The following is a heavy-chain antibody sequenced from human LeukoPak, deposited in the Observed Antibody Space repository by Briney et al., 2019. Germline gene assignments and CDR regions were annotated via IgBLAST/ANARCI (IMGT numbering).Heavy chain of an antibody. V-gene: IGHV3-30*04. J-gene: IGHJ5*02. CDR3: ARDPNIQLWFDP. Sequence: PGRSLRLSCAASGFTFSSYAMHWVRQAPGKGLEWVAVISYDGSNKYYADSVKGRFTISRDNSKNTLYLQMNSLRAEDTAVYYCARDPNIQLWFDPWGQGTLVTVSS. D-gene: IGHD5-18*01. CDR1: GFTFSSYA. CDR2: ISYDGSNK.